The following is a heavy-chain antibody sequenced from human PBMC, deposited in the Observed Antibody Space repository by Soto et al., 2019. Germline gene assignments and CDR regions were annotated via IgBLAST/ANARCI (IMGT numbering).Heavy chain of an antibody. V-gene: IGHV3-23*01. CDR2: ISGSGGST. Sequence: EVRLLESAGGLVQPGGSMRLSCAASGFTFSSHVMSWVRQAPGNRLEWVSSISGSGGSTNYADSVKGRFTISRDNYTNTVYLQMNSLRDEDTAVYYCAKGWGDGWGQGTLVTVSS. D-gene: IGHD3-16*01. CDR1: GFTFSSHV. J-gene: IGHJ4*02. CDR3: AKGWGDG.